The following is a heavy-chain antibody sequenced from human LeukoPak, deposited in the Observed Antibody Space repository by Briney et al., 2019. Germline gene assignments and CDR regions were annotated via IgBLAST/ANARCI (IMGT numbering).Heavy chain of an antibody. CDR1: GFTFSSYA. V-gene: IGHV3-30*04. CDR2: ISYDGSNK. CDR3: ARGRQWLRYFDWAYFDY. D-gene: IGHD3-9*01. Sequence: GRSLRLSCAASGFTFSSYAMHWVRQAPGKGLEWVAVISYDGSNKYYADSVKGRFTISRDNSKNTLYLQMNSLRAEDTAVYYCARGRQWLRYFDWAYFDYWGQGTLVTVSS. J-gene: IGHJ4*02.